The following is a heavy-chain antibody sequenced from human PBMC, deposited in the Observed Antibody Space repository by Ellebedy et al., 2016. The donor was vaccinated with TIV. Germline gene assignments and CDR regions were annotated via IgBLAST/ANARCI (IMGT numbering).Heavy chain of an antibody. D-gene: IGHD3-10*01. J-gene: IGHJ4*02. CDR3: ATDLVYYGSGDSDY. CDR2: IIPIFGTA. Sequence: SVKVSCXASGGTFSSYAISWVRQAPGQGLEWMGGIIPIFGTANYAQKFQGRVTMTEDTSTDTAYMELSSLRSEDTAVYYCATDLVYYGSGDSDYWGQGTLVTVSS. CDR1: GGTFSSYA. V-gene: IGHV1-69*06.